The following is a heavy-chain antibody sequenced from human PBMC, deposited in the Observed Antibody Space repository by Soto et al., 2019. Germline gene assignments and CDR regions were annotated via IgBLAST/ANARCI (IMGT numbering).Heavy chain of an antibody. D-gene: IGHD2-15*01. CDR1: GFTFSTYW. CDR2: IKQDGSQK. Sequence: EVQLVESGGGLVQPGGSLTVSCAASGFTFSTYWMNWVRQAPGKGLEWVANIKQDGSQKYYMDSVKGRFTIYRDNPKNSLDLQMNSLRAEDTAIYYCARPYCSGGICYNCFDPLGQRTLVTVSS. CDR3: ARPYCSGGICYNCFDP. J-gene: IGHJ5*02. V-gene: IGHV3-7*03.